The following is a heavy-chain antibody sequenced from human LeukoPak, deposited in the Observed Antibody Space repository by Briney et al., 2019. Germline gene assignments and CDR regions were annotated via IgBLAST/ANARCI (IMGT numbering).Heavy chain of an antibody. V-gene: IGHV3-23*01. Sequence: GGSLRLSCVASGLTFGNYGMNWVRQAPGKGLEWVSSNGGSGSTTYYADSVRGRFTISRDNSKNSMYLQMSSLRAEDTAIYYCAEVESSYCRIWGQGTLVTVSS. CDR1: GLTFGNYG. D-gene: IGHD3-10*01. J-gene: IGHJ4*02. CDR3: AEVESSYCRI. CDR2: NGGSGSTT.